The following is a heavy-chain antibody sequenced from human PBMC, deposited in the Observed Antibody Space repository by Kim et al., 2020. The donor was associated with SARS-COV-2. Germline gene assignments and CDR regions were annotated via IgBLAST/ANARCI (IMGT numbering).Heavy chain of an antibody. J-gene: IGHJ4*02. CDR1: GGSISSSSYY. D-gene: IGHD2-2*03. V-gene: IGHV4-39*01. CDR2: IYYSGST. Sequence: SESLSLTCTVSGGSISSSSYYWGWIRQPPGKGLEWIGSIYYSGSTYYNPSLKSRVTISVDTSKNQFSLKLSSVTAADTAVYYCARHVGYCSSTSCYARGEYDYWGQGTLVTVSS. CDR3: ARHVGYCSSTSCYARGEYDY.